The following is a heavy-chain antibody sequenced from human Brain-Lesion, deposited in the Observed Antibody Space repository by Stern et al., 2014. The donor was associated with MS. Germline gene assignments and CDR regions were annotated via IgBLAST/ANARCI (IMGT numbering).Heavy chain of an antibody. CDR3: ARDQRGITIFGVVTDYYYLGMDV. CDR2: INPNNGGT. Sequence: QVQLVQSGAEVKKPGASGKVSCKTSGYIFTGYYIHWVRQAPGQGLEWMALINPNNGGTKYAQKVQGRVTMSRDTSISTAYVELSSLTSDDTAVYYCARDQRGITIFGVVTDYYYLGMDVWGQGTTVTVSS. D-gene: IGHD3-3*01. V-gene: IGHV1-2*02. J-gene: IGHJ6*02. CDR1: GYIFTGYY.